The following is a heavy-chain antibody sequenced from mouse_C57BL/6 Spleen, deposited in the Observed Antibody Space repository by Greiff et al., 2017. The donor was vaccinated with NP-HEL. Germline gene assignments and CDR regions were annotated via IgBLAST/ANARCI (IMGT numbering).Heavy chain of an antibody. CDR2: IYPGDGDT. CDR1: GYAFSSYW. CDR3: ARYGNYLYYAMDY. Sequence: VKLQESGAELVKPGASVKISCKASGYAFSSYWMNWVKQRPGKGLEWIGQIYPGDGDTNYNGKFKGKATLTADKSSSTAYMQLSSLTSEDSAVYFCARYGNYLYYAMDYWGQGTSVTVSS. D-gene: IGHD2-1*01. V-gene: IGHV1-80*01. J-gene: IGHJ4*01.